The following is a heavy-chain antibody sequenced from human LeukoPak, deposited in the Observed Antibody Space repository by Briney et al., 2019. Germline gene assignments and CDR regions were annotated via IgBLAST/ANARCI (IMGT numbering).Heavy chain of an antibody. V-gene: IGHV4-34*01. CDR2: INHSGST. CDR1: GGSLRSYY. Sequence: PSETLPLTCAVYGGSLRSYYWTWIRQPPGKGLEWIGEINHSGSTNYNPSLKSRVTISLDTSKNQFSLKLSPVTAADTAVYYCARGQDSSGWYGTLNYWGQGTLVTVSS. CDR3: ARGQDSSGWYGTLNY. J-gene: IGHJ4*02. D-gene: IGHD6-19*01.